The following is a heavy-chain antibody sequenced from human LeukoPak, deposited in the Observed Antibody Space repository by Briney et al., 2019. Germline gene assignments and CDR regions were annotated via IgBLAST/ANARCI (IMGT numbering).Heavy chain of an antibody. V-gene: IGHV3-7*01. J-gene: IGHJ4*02. CDR2: INQDESSQ. Sequence: GGSLRLSCAASGFSFTTYRMGWVRQAPGKGLEWVANINQDESSQYYVDAVKGRLTVSRDNAKNSLYLQMNSLRAEDTGVYYCAKDLSSGSRRAYWGQGTLVTVSS. CDR1: GFSFTTYR. D-gene: IGHD6-19*01. CDR3: AKDLSSGSRRAY.